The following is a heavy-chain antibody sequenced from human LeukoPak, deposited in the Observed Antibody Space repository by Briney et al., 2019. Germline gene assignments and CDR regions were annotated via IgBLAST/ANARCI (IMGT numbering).Heavy chain of an antibody. D-gene: IGHD3-22*01. J-gene: IGHJ3*02. Sequence: GGSLRLSCAASGFTFSSYDMHWVRQATGKGLEWVSAIGTAGDTYYPGSVKGRFTISRENAKNSSYLQMNSLRAGDTAVYYCARARASYDSRDDAFDIWGQGTMVTVSS. V-gene: IGHV3-13*01. CDR2: IGTAGDT. CDR3: ARARASYDSRDDAFDI. CDR1: GFTFSSYD.